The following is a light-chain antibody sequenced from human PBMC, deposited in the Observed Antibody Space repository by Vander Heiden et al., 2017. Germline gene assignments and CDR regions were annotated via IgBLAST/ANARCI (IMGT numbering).Light chain of an antibody. J-gene: IGKJ2*01. CDR1: QSISSW. CDR3: QQYNGGYT. CDR2: KAS. Sequence: DIQMTHSPSTLSASVGDRVTITCRASQSISSWLAWYQQKPGKAPKLLIYKASSLESGVPSRFSGSGSGTEFTLTISSLQPDDFATYDCQQYNGGYTFGQGTKLEIK. V-gene: IGKV1-5*03.